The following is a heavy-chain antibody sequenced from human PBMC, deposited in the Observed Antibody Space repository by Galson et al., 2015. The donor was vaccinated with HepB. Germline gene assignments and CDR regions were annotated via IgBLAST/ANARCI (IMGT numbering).Heavy chain of an antibody. D-gene: IGHD3-3*01. CDR2: ISSSSSTI. CDR1: GFTFSSYS. V-gene: IGHV3-48*04. CDR3: ARDLYDFWSAYYDY. J-gene: IGHJ4*02. Sequence: LRLSYAASGFTFSSYSMNWVRQAPGKGLEWVSYISSSSSTIYYADSVKGRFTISRDNAENLLYLQMNSLRAEDTAVYYCARDLYDFWSAYYDYWGQGTLVTVSS.